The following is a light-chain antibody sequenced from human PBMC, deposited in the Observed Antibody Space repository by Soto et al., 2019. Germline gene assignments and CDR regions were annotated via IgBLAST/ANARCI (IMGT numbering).Light chain of an antibody. Sequence: IVLTQSPATLSVSPGERATLSCRASQRVSSNLAWYQQKPGQAPRLLIYGASTRATGIPARFSGSGSETEFTLTISSLQSEDFAVYYCQQYNNWPPYTFGQGTKLEIK. CDR3: QQYNNWPPYT. V-gene: IGKV3-15*01. CDR2: GAS. J-gene: IGKJ2*01. CDR1: QRVSSN.